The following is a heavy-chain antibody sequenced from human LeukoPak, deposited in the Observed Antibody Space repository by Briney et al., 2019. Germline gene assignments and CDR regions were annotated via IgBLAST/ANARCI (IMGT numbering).Heavy chain of an antibody. V-gene: IGHV1-24*01. CDR1: GDTLTEFA. D-gene: IGHD3-3*01. CDR3: ARGGGLNDFWSGYYMFPLPPWWFDP. CDR2: FDPEDGET. J-gene: IGHJ5*02. Sequence: ASVKVSCKVSGDTLTEFAMHWVRQAPGKGLEWMGGFDPEDGETIYAQKFQGRVIMSEDTSTDTAYMELSSLRSEDTAVYYCARGGGLNDFWSGYYMFPLPPWWFDPWGQGTLVTVSS.